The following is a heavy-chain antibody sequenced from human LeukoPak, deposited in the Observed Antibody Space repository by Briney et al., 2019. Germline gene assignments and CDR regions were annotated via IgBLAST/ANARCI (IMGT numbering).Heavy chain of an antibody. CDR2: IRYDGSNK. J-gene: IGHJ4*02. CDR3: AKATITMIVVATFDY. Sequence: GGSLRLSCAASGFTFSSYGMHWVRQAPGKGLEWVAFIRYDGSNKYYADSVKGRFTISRDNSKNTLYLQMNSLRAEDTAVYYCAKATITMIVVATFDYWGQGTLVTVSS. V-gene: IGHV3-30*02. CDR1: GFTFSSYG. D-gene: IGHD3-22*01.